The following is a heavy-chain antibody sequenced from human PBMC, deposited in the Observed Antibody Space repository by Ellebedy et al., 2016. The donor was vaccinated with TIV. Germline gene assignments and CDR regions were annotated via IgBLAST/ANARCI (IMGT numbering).Heavy chain of an antibody. CDR1: LGSISSHY. CDR3: AGEFRYDFWRGPLDH. CDR2: IYYTGST. D-gene: IGHD3-3*01. Sequence: SETLSLTCTVSLGSISSHYWTWIRQPPGKGLEWIGDIYYTGSTSYSPSLTGRVTTSIDTPKNQFSLKVTSVTAADTAVYYCAGEFRYDFWRGPLDHWGQGTLVTVSS. J-gene: IGHJ4*02. V-gene: IGHV4-59*11.